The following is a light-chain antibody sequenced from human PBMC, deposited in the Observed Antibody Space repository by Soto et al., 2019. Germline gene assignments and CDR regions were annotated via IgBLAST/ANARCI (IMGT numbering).Light chain of an antibody. CDR2: GAS. J-gene: IGKJ2*01. CDR1: QSVRNRF. V-gene: IGKV3-20*01. CDR3: QQYGSSPQT. Sequence: EVVLTQAPCTLSLSPGEIATLSCRASQSVRNRFLAWYQQKPGQAPRLLIYGASSRATGIPDRFSGSGSGTDFTLTISRLEPEDFAVCYCQQYGSSPQTFGQGTKLEIK.